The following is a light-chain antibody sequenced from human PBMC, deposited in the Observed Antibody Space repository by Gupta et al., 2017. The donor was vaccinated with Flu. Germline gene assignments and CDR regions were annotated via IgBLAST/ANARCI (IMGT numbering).Light chain of an antibody. Sequence: PSTLSASVGGRVTIPCRASQNINRWLAWYQRKPGKAPNLLIYMSSSLHSGVPSRFSGSGSGTEFTLTISSLQPEDSATYFCQQYSSYPITFGQGTRLE. CDR1: QNINRW. V-gene: IGKV1-5*03. CDR2: MSS. CDR3: QQYSSYPIT. J-gene: IGKJ5*01.